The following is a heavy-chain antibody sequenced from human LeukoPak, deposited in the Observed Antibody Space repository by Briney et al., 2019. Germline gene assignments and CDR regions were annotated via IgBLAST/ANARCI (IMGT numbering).Heavy chain of an antibody. Sequence: IPGGSLRLSCTASALTFSTYTMNWVRQTPGKGLEWVSYISTAGNLINYADSVRGRFTISRDNARNSLYLQMNSLRAEDTAVYYCARGWNYAFRFDYWGQGTLVTVSS. CDR1: ALTFSTYT. J-gene: IGHJ4*02. CDR2: ISTAGNLI. D-gene: IGHD1-7*01. V-gene: IGHV3-21*01. CDR3: ARGWNYAFRFDY.